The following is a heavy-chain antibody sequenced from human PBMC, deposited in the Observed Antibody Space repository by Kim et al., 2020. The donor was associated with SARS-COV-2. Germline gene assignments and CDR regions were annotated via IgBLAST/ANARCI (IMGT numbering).Heavy chain of an antibody. Sequence: SETLSLTCIVSGDSISGYYWTWIRQSPGMGLEWIGYIHYTGSAKYNPSLQSRVSMSLDMSKNQFSLKLNSVTAADSAMYFCARYCNGGPCYFDNWGQGALVTVSS. V-gene: IGHV4-59*13. J-gene: IGHJ4*02. D-gene: IGHD2-15*01. CDR3: ARYCNGGPCYFDN. CDR1: GDSISGYY. CDR2: IHYTGSA.